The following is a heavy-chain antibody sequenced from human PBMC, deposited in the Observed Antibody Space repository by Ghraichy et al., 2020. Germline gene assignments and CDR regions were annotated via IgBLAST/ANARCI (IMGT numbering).Heavy chain of an antibody. CDR1: GGSISSSSYY. J-gene: IGHJ5*02. CDR2: IYYSGST. Sequence: SETLSLTCTVSGGSISSSSYYWGWIRQPPGKGLEWIGSIYYSGSTYYNPSLKSRVTISVDTSKNQFSLKLSSVTAADTAVYYCARPVAGTEGWFDPWGQGTLVTVSS. CDR3: ARPVAGTEGWFDP. D-gene: IGHD6-19*01. V-gene: IGHV4-39*01.